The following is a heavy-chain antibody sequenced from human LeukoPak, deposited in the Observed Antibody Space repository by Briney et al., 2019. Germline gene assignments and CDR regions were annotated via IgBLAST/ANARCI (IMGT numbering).Heavy chain of an antibody. CDR1: GFTFSTYW. Sequence: GGSLRLSCAASGFTFSTYWMDWVRQAPGKGLEWVANIKEDGSEKYYEDSVKGRFTISRDNAKNSLYLRMNSLRAEDTAVYYCAREPSAVADDYWGQGTLVTVSS. CDR3: AREPSAVADDY. D-gene: IGHD6-19*01. CDR2: IKEDGSEK. J-gene: IGHJ4*02. V-gene: IGHV3-7*03.